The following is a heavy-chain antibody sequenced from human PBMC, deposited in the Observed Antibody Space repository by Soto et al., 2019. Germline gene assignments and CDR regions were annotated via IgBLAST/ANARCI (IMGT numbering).Heavy chain of an antibody. Sequence: PGGSLRLSCATSGFIFSNFAMSWVRQAAWKGLEWVSTISGTSVTIRYADSVKGRFTISRDHSKNTLYLQMNSLRAEDAAIYYCAKKYCRNDVCHTFGAGLFDYRRKGTLVTVS. CDR3: AKKYCRNDVCHTFGAGLFDY. J-gene: IGHJ4*02. V-gene: IGHV3-23*01. D-gene: IGHD2-8*01. CDR1: GFIFSNFA. CDR2: ISGTSVTI.